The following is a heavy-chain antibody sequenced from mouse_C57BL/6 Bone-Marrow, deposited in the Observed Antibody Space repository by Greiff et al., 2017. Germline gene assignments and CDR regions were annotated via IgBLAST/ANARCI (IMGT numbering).Heavy chain of an antibody. CDR1: GYTFTSYW. V-gene: IGHV1-64*01. CDR3: TFLGPTWFAY. J-gene: IGHJ3*01. D-gene: IGHD3-1*01. Sequence: VQLQQPAAELVKPGASVKLSCKASGYTFTSYWMHWVKQRPGQGLEWIGMIDPNSGSTNYNEKFKSKATLTVDKSSSTAYMQLSSLTSEDSAVYYCTFLGPTWFAYGGQGALVTVSA. CDR2: IDPNSGST.